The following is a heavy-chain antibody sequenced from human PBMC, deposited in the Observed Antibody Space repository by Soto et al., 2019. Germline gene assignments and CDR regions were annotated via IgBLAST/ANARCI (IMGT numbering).Heavy chain of an antibody. D-gene: IGHD2-2*01. V-gene: IGHV3-21*01. Sequence: GGSLRLSCAASGFTFSSYSMNWVRQAPGKGLEWVSFFISSSIYIFYADSVKGRFTISRDNAKNSLYLQMNSLRAEDTVVYYCATSTSCSSTSCYVSPHYWGQGTLVTVS. J-gene: IGHJ4*02. CDR3: ATSTSCSSTSCYVSPHY. CDR1: GFTFSSYS. CDR2: FISSSIYI.